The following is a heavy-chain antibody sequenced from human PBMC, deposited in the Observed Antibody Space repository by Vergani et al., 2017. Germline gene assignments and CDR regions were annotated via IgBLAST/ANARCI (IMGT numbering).Heavy chain of an antibody. CDR1: GFSFRNAW. CDR2: IKSTFDRGTT. J-gene: IGHJ6*02. D-gene: IGHD2-21*01. Sequence: EVQLVESGGGLVQFGGSLRLSCAASGFSFRNAWMNWVRRTPGKGLEWVGRIKSTFDRGTTDYAAAVKGRFTISRDDSKNTLFLQMNGLKTEDIGVYYCTTDPRYCGDGSCYWLRDHHYYGMDVWGQGTTVTVSS. CDR3: TTDPRYCGDGSCYWLRDHHYYGMDV. V-gene: IGHV3-15*07.